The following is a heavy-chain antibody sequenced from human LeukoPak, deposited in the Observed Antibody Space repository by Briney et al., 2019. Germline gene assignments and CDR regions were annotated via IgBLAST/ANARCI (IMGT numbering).Heavy chain of an antibody. V-gene: IGHV3-23*01. CDR3: AKDRLDSSGYYYGTEGSDS. CDR1: GFTFSSYA. Sequence: GGSLRLSCAASGFTFSSYAMSWVRQAPGKGLEWVSAISGSGGSTYYADSVKGRFTISRDNSKNTLYLQMNSLRAEDTAVYYCAKDRLDSSGYYYGTEGSDSWGQGTLVTVSS. D-gene: IGHD3-22*01. CDR2: ISGSGGST. J-gene: IGHJ4*02.